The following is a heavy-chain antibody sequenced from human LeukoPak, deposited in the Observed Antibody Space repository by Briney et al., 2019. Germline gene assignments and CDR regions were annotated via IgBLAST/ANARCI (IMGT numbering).Heavy chain of an antibody. Sequence: SETLSLTCTVSGGSISSYYWSWIRQPPGKGLEWIGYIYYSGSTNYNPSLKSRVTISVDTSKNQFSLKLSSVTAADTAVYYCARPWGSNFYYFDYWGQGTLVTVSS. J-gene: IGHJ4*02. CDR1: GGSISSYY. D-gene: IGHD7-27*01. V-gene: IGHV4-59*01. CDR2: IYYSGST. CDR3: ARPWGSNFYYFDY.